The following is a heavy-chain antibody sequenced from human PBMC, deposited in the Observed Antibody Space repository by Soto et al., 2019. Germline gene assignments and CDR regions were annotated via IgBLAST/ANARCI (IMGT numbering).Heavy chain of an antibody. J-gene: IGHJ5*02. V-gene: IGHV1-69*13. CDR3: ARDSYCGGDCYSGWFDP. CDR1: GGTFSSYA. CDR2: IIPIFGTA. D-gene: IGHD2-21*02. Sequence: SVKVSCKASGGTFSSYAISWVRQAPGQGLEWMGGIIPIFGTANYAQKFQGRVTITADESTSTAYMELSSLRSEDTAVYYCARDSYCGGDCYSGWFDPWGQGTLVTVSS.